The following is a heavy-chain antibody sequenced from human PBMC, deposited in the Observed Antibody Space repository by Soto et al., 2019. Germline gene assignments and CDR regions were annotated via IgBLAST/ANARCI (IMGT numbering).Heavy chain of an antibody. V-gene: IGHV3-33*01. CDR2: IWYDGSNK. CDR1: GFTFSSYG. D-gene: IGHD6-19*01. CDR3: ATSIAVAGAIDY. J-gene: IGHJ4*02. Sequence: QVQLVESGGGVVQPGRSLRLSCAASGFTFSSYGMHWVRQAPGKGLEWAAVIWYDGSNKYYADSVKGRFTISRDNSKNTLYLQMNSLRAEDTAVYYCATSIAVAGAIDYWGQGTLVTVSS.